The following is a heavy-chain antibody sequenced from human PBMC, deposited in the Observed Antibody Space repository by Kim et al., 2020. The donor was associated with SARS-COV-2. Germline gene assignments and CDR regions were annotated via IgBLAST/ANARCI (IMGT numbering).Heavy chain of an antibody. V-gene: IGHV4-30-4*01. Sequence: SETLSLTCTVSGGSISSGDYYWSWIRQPPGKGLEWIGYIYYSGSTYYNPSLKSRVTISVDTSKNQFSLKLSSVTAADTAVYYCAGHYGSGSYYNGFDAFDIWGQGTMVPVSS. J-gene: IGHJ3*02. D-gene: IGHD3-10*01. CDR1: GGSISSGDYY. CDR3: AGHYGSGSYYNGFDAFDI. CDR2: IYYSGST.